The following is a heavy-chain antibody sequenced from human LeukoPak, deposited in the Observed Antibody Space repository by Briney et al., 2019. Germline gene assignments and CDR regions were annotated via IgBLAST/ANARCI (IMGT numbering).Heavy chain of an antibody. Sequence: PSETLSLTCTVSGGSISSYYWSWIRQPPAKGLELIGYISHGGSAHYNPSLKSLVTMSIDTSKNHFSLRLTSVTATATAISYFAXXSGXXXYGDLYYYYXMDVWGKGTTVTVSS. V-gene: IGHV4-59*01. CDR3: AXXSGXXXYGDLYYYYXMDV. CDR2: ISHGGSA. D-gene: IGHD4-17*01. J-gene: IGHJ6*03. CDR1: GGSISSYY.